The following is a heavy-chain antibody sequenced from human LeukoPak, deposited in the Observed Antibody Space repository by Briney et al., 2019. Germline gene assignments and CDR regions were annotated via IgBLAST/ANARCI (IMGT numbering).Heavy chain of an antibody. CDR3: ARVPVAGTNTDY. V-gene: IGHV1-2*02. CDR2: INPNSGGT. CDR1: GYTFTGYY. J-gene: IGHJ4*02. Sequence: ASVKVSCTASGYTFTGYYMHWVRQAPGQGLEWMGWINPNSGGTNYAQKFQGRVTMTRDTSISTAYMELSSLRSEDTAVYYCARVPVAGTNTDYWGQGTLVTVSS. D-gene: IGHD6-19*01.